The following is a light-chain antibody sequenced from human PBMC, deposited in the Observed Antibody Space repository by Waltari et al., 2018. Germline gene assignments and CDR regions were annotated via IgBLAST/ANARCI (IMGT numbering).Light chain of an antibody. J-gene: IGLJ1*01. CDR3: HVWHPHVDPGV. Sequence: SYVVTQPPSASVAPGETATITCGGDNIGTFSVHWYQQKAGQAPVLVIFYDRDRPSGIPDRFSGSNSGNTATLTISRVEAGDEARYYCHVWHPHVDPGVFGTGTEVTVL. V-gene: IGLV3-21*04. CDR1: NIGTFS. CDR2: YDR.